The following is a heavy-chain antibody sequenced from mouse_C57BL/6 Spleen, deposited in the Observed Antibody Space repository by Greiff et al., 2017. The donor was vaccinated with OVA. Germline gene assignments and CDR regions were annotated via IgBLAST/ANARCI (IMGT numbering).Heavy chain of an antibody. D-gene: IGHD3-3*01. J-gene: IGHJ4*01. V-gene: IGHV1-82*01. CDR1: GYAFSSSW. Sequence: VQLQQSGPELVKPGASVKISCKASGYAFSSSWMNWVKQRPGKGLEWIGRIYPGDGATYYNGKFTGKATLTADNSSSTAYMQLSSLTSEDAAVYFCARSQLGYAMDYWGQGTSVTVSS. CDR2: IYPGDGAT. CDR3: ARSQLGYAMDY.